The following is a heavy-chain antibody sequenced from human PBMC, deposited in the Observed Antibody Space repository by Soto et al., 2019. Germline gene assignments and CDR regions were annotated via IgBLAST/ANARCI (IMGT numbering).Heavy chain of an antibody. J-gene: IGHJ3*02. CDR2: ISNDGGDK. CDR3: AKEFFDSSGFYPSLDALDI. V-gene: IGHV3-30*18. CDR1: GFTLGTYG. D-gene: IGHD3-22*01. Sequence: QVQLAESGGGVVQPGRSLTITCAASGFTLGTYGMHWVRQAPGKGLEWVAVISNDGGDKYYSDSVMGRFTISRDNSKNTLFLLMNSLRAEDTAVYFCAKEFFDSSGFYPSLDALDIWGQGTVVTVSS.